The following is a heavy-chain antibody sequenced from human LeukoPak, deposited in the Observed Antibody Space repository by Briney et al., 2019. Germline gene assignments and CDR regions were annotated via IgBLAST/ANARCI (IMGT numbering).Heavy chain of an antibody. CDR3: TRVRENSGYDYYYYYYMDV. D-gene: IGHD5-12*01. Sequence: PGGSLRLSCAASGFTFSSYSMNWVRQAPGKGLEWVSSISSSSSYIYYADSVKGRFTISRDNAKNSLYLQMNSLKTEDTAVYYCTRVRENSGYDYYYYYYMDVWGKGTTVTISS. V-gene: IGHV3-21*03. J-gene: IGHJ6*03. CDR1: GFTFSSYS. CDR2: ISSSSSYI.